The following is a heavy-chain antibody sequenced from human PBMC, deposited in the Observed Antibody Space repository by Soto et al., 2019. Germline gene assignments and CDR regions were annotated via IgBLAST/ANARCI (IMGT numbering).Heavy chain of an antibody. Sequence: ASVKVSCKASGYTFTAYAMHWVRQAPGQRLEWMGWINAGNGNTKYSQKFQGRVTITRDTSASTAYMELSSLRSEDTAVYYCARGVAGHDDFDYWGQGTLVTVSS. J-gene: IGHJ4*02. D-gene: IGHD3-10*01. V-gene: IGHV1-3*01. CDR3: ARGVAGHDDFDY. CDR1: GYTFTAYA. CDR2: INAGNGNT.